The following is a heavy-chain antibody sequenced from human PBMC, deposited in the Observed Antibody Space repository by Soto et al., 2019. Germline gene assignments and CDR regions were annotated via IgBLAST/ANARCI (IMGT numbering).Heavy chain of an antibody. CDR1: VGSISSYH. Sequence: SATRALPCPFSVGSISSYHWSWIRQPPGKGLEWIGYIYNSGTTNYNPSLKSRVTISVDTSKNQISLKLSSVTAADTAVYYCARGRGYSYGSDCWGQGTLVTVS. CDR2: IYNSGTT. D-gene: IGHD5-18*01. CDR3: ARGRGYSYGSDC. J-gene: IGHJ4*02. V-gene: IGHV4-59*01.